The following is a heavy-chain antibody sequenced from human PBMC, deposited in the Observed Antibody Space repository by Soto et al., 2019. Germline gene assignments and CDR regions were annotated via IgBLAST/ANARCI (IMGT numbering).Heavy chain of an antibody. CDR2: INYSGRT. CDR1: GGSFSGYY. CDR3: ARGGGSWYEDI. Sequence: PSETLSLTCAVYGGSFSGYYWSWIRQSPGKGLEWIGEINYSGRTNYNPSLKSRLTVSLDTSKNQMSLKLSSVTAADTAVYYCARGGGSWYEDIWGQGTMVTVS. J-gene: IGHJ3*02. V-gene: IGHV4-34*01. D-gene: IGHD6-13*01.